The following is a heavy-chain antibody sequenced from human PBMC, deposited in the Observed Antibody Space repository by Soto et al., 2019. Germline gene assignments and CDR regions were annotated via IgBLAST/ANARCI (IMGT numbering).Heavy chain of an antibody. CDR1: GGSFSGYY. CDR3: ARVPIVAAGDFDY. J-gene: IGHJ4*02. D-gene: IGHD6-19*01. Sequence: PSETLSLTCAVYGGSFSGYYWSWIRQPPGKGLEWIGEINHSGSTNYNPSLKSRVTISADTSKNQFSLKMNSVTAADTAVYYCARVPIVAAGDFDYWGQGTLVTVSS. V-gene: IGHV4-34*01. CDR2: INHSGST.